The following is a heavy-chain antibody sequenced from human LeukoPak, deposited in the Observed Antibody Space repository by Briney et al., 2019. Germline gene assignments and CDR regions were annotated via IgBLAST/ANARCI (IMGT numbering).Heavy chain of an antibody. Sequence: PSETLSLTCTVSGGSTSSGGYYWGWIRQHPGKGLEWIGYIYYSGLTYYNPSLGSRVTVSLDTSRNQFSLKLTSVTAADTAVYYCARERTYFGSGSYPDSWGQGTLVTVSS. CDR1: GGSTSSGGYY. V-gene: IGHV4-31*03. J-gene: IGHJ4*02. D-gene: IGHD3-10*01. CDR2: IYYSGLT. CDR3: ARERTYFGSGSYPDS.